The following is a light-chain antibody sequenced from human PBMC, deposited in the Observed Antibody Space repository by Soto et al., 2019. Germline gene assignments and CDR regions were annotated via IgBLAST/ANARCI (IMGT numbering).Light chain of an antibody. Sequence: QSVLTQPPWASGTPGQRVTISCSGSSSNIMSNTVNWYQVLPGTAPKVLIQGNHQRPSGVPARFSGSKSGTSASLAISGLQSEDEADYYCAAWDDSLNAYVFGTGTKVTVL. J-gene: IGLJ1*01. V-gene: IGLV1-44*01. CDR3: AAWDDSLNAYV. CDR2: GNH. CDR1: SSNIMSNT.